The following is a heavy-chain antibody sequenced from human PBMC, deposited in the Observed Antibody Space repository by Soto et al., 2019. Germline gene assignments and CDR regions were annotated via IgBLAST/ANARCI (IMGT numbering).Heavy chain of an antibody. V-gene: IGHV1-69*13. CDR2: IIPIFGTA. J-gene: IGHJ4*02. CDR3: ARDLWSGYYMAGA. D-gene: IGHD3-3*01. Sequence: SVKVSCKASGGTFSSYAISWVRQAPGQGLEWMGGIIPIFGTANYAQKFQGRVTITADESTSTAYMELSSLRSEDTAVYYCARDLWSGYYMAGAWGQGTLVTVSS. CDR1: GGTFSSYA.